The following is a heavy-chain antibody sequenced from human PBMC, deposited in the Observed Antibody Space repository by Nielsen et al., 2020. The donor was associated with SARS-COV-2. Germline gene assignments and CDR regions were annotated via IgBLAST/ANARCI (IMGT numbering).Heavy chain of an antibody. J-gene: IGHJ5*02. CDR1: GGSISPYF. V-gene: IGHV4-59*08. CDR3: ARQGGRYQLLWDWFDP. Sequence: SETLSLTCTVSGGSISPYFWSWVRQPPGKGLEWIGYIYYSGSTNYNPSLKSRVTISVDTSKNQFSLKLSSVTAADTAVYYCARQGGRYQLLWDWFDPWGQGTLVTVSS. D-gene: IGHD2-2*01. CDR2: IYYSGST.